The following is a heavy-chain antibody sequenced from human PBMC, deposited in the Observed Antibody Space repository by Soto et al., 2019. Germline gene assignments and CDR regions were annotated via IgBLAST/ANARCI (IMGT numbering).Heavy chain of an antibody. J-gene: IGHJ6*02. D-gene: IGHD7-27*01. CDR1: GFTFSSYA. CDR3: ASRTDWGLYYYYGMDV. Sequence: GESLKISCAASGFTFSSYAMSWVRQAPGKGLEWVSAISGSGGSTYYADSVKGRFTISRDNSKNTLYLQMNSLRAEDTAVYYCASRTDWGLYYYYGMDVWGQGTTVTVSS. CDR2: ISGSGGST. V-gene: IGHV3-23*01.